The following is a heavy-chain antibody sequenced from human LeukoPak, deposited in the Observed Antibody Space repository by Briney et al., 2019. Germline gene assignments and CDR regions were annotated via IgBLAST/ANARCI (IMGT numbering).Heavy chain of an antibody. Sequence: SETLSLTCTVSGGSIGDYERGWIRQPPGKGLEWIGYFYNSGSSTYNPSLKSRVTISVDTSKEQFSLKVNSVTAADTAVYYCTRGAGWLIDYWGQGILVTVSS. CDR3: TRGAGWLIDY. CDR2: FYNSGSS. D-gene: IGHD3-16*01. V-gene: IGHV4-59*01. CDR1: GGSIGDYE. J-gene: IGHJ4*02.